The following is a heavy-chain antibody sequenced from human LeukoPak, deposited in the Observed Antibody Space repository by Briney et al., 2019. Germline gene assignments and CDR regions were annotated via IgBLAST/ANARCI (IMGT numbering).Heavy chain of an antibody. J-gene: IGHJ4*02. CDR3: AREDIVVVVAATNYCDY. CDR1: GFTFSSYA. CDR2: ISYDGSNK. Sequence: GGCLRLSCAASGFTFSSYAMHWVRQAPGKGLEWVAVISYDGSNKYYADSVKGRFTIPRDNSKNTLYLQMNSLRAENTAVYYCAREDIVVVVAATNYCDYWGQGTMVTVSS. D-gene: IGHD2-15*01. V-gene: IGHV3-30-3*01.